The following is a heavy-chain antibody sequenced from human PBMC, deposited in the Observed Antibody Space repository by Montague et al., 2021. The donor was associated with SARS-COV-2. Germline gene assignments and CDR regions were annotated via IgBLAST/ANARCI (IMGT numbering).Heavy chain of an antibody. CDR3: AHKLYGINRRWFDP. CDR2: IYWDDAK. CDR1: GFSLTTHGVG. Sequence: VKPTQTLTLTCTFSGFSLTTHGVGVGWIRQPPGKALEWLALIYWDDAKHYSPSLKSRLTITKDTSKNQVVLTMTNMDPVDTATYYCAHKLYGINRRWFDPWGQGTLVTVSS. J-gene: IGHJ5*02. D-gene: IGHD1-14*01. V-gene: IGHV2-5*02.